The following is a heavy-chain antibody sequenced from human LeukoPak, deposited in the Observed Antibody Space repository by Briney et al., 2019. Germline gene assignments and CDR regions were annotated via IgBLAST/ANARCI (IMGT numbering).Heavy chain of an antibody. CDR2: INHSGST. Sequence: SETLSLTCIVSGGSISSSSYYWSWIRQPPGKGLEWIGEINHSGSTNYNPSLKSRVTISVDTSKNQFSLKLSSVTAADTAVYYCARASGVRYCSGGSCKRVYYYYYYMDVWGKGTTVTVSS. J-gene: IGHJ6*03. D-gene: IGHD2-15*01. V-gene: IGHV4-39*07. CDR1: GGSISSSSYY. CDR3: ARASGVRYCSGGSCKRVYYYYYYMDV.